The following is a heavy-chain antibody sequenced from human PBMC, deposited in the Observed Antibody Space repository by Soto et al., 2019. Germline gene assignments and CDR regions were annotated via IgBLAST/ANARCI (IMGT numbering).Heavy chain of an antibody. CDR2: IIPIFGTA. CDR3: ARNPIRHSRQPVLSYYYGMDV. V-gene: IGHV1-69*13. Sequence: GASVKVSCKASGGTFSSYAISWVRQAPGQGLEWMGGIIPIFGTANYAQKFQGGVTITADESTSTAYMELSSLRSEDTAVYYCARNPIRHSRQPVLSYYYGMDVWGQGTTVTVSS. J-gene: IGHJ6*02. D-gene: IGHD3-9*01. CDR1: GGTFSSYA.